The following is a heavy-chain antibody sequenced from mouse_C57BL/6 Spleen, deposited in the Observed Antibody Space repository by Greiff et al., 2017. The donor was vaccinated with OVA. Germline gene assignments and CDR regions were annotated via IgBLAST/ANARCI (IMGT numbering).Heavy chain of an antibody. CDR1: GFTFSSYA. D-gene: IGHD2-3*01. CDR2: ISSGGDYI. V-gene: IGHV5-9-1*02. CDR3: TRDERLYDYAMDY. J-gene: IGHJ4*01. Sequence: EVKLQESGEGLVKPGGSLKLSCAASGFTFSSYAMSWVRQTPEKRLEWVAYISSGGDYIYYADTVKGRFTISRDNARNTLYLQMSSLKSEDTAMYYCTRDERLYDYAMDYWGQGTSVTVSS.